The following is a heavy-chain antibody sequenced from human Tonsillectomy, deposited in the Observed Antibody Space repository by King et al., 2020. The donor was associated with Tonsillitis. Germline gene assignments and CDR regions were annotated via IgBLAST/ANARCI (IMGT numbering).Heavy chain of an antibody. CDR2: INWNGGST. Sequence: EVQLVESGGGVVRPGGSLRLSCAASGFTFDDYGMSWVRQVPGKGLEWVSGINWNGGSTGYADSVKVRFTISRDNAKNSLYLQMNSLRAEDTALYYCARVGAHIVVVTAIPSLCEYWGQGTLVTVSS. CDR1: GFTFDDYG. J-gene: IGHJ4*02. D-gene: IGHD2-21*02. V-gene: IGHV3-20*04. CDR3: ARVGAHIVVVTAIPSLCEY.